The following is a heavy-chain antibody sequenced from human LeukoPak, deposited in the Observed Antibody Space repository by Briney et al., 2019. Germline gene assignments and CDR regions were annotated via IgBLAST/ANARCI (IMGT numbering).Heavy chain of an antibody. CDR2: IRNDGSKK. Sequence: GGSLRLSCAASEFSFSSSGMHWVRRAPGKGLEWVTFIRNDGSKKYYADSVKGRFTISRDNSKNTLYLQMNSLRAEDTAVYYCAKGGSYGYVRWGQGTLVTVSS. J-gene: IGHJ4*02. D-gene: IGHD3-16*01. CDR3: AKGGSYGYVR. V-gene: IGHV3-30*02. CDR1: EFSFSSSG.